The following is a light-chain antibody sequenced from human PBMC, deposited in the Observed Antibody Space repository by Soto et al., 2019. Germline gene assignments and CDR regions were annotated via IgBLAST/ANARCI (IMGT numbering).Light chain of an antibody. CDR2: GAS. CDR1: QSVSSNY. J-gene: IGKJ1*01. V-gene: IGKV3-20*01. Sequence: DIVLTQSPGTLSLSLGERATLSCRASQSVSSNYLAWYQQKPGQAPRLLIYGASTRATGIPDRFSGSGSGTDFTLTISRLEPEDFAVYYCQQYANSPPTFGQGTKVDIK. CDR3: QQYANSPPT.